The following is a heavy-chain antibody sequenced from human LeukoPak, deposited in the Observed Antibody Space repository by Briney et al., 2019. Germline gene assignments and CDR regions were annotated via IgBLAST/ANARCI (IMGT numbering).Heavy chain of an antibody. CDR1: GGSFSGYY. CDR2: INQSGST. J-gene: IGHJ5*02. Sequence: SETLSLTCAVYGGSFSGYYWSWIRQPPGKGLEWIGEINQSGSTNYNPSLKSRVTISVDTSKNQFSLKLSSVTAADTAVYYCARYGGGWYGNNWFDPWGQGTLVTVSS. CDR3: ARYGGGWYGNNWFDP. V-gene: IGHV4-34*01. D-gene: IGHD6-19*01.